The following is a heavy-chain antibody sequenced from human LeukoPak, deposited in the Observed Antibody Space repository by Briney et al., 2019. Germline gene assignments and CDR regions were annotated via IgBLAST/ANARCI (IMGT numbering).Heavy chain of an antibody. CDR3: ARGRDCSPDICSGGDAFDI. Sequence: PSETVSLTCTVWGGPISRCYWSWIGQPAGKGLAGVGRVYPRGRTNDNPSLKTRVTMSVATSKNQSTMKLTPMTAADTAVYYCARGRDCSPDICSGGDAFDIWGQGPMVSVSS. CDR2: VYPRGRT. D-gene: IGHD2-15*01. CDR1: GGPISRCY. J-gene: IGHJ3*02. V-gene: IGHV4-4*07.